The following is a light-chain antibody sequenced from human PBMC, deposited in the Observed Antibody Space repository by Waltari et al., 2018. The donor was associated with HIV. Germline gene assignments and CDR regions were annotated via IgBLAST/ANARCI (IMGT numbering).Light chain of an antibody. CDR1: QDISSH. CDR2: SAS. V-gene: IGKV1-9*01. Sequence: DIQLTQSPSLLSASVRDRVTITCRASQDISSHLAWYQQKPGKAPKLLIYSASTLESGVPSRFSGTRFGTEFTLTISSLQPEDFATYYCQQLDPYPITFGQGTRLEIK. J-gene: IGKJ5*01. CDR3: QQLDPYPIT.